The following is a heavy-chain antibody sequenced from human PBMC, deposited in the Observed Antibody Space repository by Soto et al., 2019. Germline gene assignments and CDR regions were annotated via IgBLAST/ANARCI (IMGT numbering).Heavy chain of an antibody. V-gene: IGHV1-3*01. CDR3: ARGYGGPIGWFDP. CDR2: INAGNGNT. D-gene: IGHD3-16*01. J-gene: IGHJ5*02. CDR1: GYTFTSYA. Sequence: QVQLVQSGAEVKKPGASVKVSCKASGYTFTSYAMNWVRQAPGQRLEWMGWINAGNGNTKYSQQFQGRVTITSDTSASTAYMELSSLRSEDTAVYYCARGYGGPIGWFDPWGQGTLVTVSS.